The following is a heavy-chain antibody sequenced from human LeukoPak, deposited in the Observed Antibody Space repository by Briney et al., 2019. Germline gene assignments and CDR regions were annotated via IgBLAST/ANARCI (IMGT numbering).Heavy chain of an antibody. V-gene: IGHV1-2*02. D-gene: IGHD3-10*01. J-gene: IGHJ5*02. CDR1: GYTFTGYY. Sequence: GASVKASCKASGYTFTGYYMHWVRQAPGQGLEWMGWINPNSGGTNYAQKFQGRVTMTRDTSISTAYMELSRLRSDDTAVYYCASFDGRITMVRGVIPWGQGTLVTVSS. CDR3: ASFDGRITMVRGVIP. CDR2: INPNSGGT.